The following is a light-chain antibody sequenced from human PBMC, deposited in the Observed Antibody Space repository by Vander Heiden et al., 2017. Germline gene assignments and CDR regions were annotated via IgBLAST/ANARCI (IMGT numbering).Light chain of an antibody. CDR1: QTIRNS. CDR2: ASS. CDR3: QQSYTTPRT. Sequence: DIQMTQSPSSLSASVGDRVTVTCRASQTIRNSLNWYQQKPGTAPRLLLYASSTLQSGVPSRFSGGGSGTDFTLTISDLQPEDFATYFCQQSYTTPRTFGQGTMVEI. J-gene: IGKJ2*01. V-gene: IGKV1-39*01.